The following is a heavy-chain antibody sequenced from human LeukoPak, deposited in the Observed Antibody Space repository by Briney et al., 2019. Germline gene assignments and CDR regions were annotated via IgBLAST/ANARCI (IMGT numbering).Heavy chain of an antibody. J-gene: IGHJ4*02. CDR2: FDPEDGET. Sequence: ASVKVSCKVSGYTLTELSMHWVRQAPGKGLEWMGGFDPEDGETIYAQKFQGRVTMTEDKSTDTAYMELSSLRSDATAVYYCASVFGDGSNLFDYWGQGTLVTVSS. CDR1: GYTLTELS. CDR3: ASVFGDGSNLFDY. V-gene: IGHV1-24*01. D-gene: IGHD5-24*01.